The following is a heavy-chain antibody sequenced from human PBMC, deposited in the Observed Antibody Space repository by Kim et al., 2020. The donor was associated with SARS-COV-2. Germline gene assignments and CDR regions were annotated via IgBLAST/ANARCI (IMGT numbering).Heavy chain of an antibody. CDR1: GFTFSTYA. CDR2: ISYDGSNS. J-gene: IGHJ4*01. CDR3: VKDNTQRALNVLYFDS. Sequence: LSLTCAASGFTFSTYAIHWARQTPGKGLEWVASISYDGSNSYYTDSVKGRFTISRDNSQNTLYLQINSLRAEDTAVYNCVKDNTQRALNVLYFDSWG. V-gene: IGHV3-30-3*01. D-gene: IGHD6-25*01.